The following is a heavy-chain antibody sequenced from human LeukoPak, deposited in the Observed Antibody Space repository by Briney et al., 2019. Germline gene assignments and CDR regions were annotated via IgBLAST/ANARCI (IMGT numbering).Heavy chain of an antibody. CDR1: GFTVSSNY. J-gene: IGHJ4*02. Sequence: GGSLRLSCAASGFTVSSNYMSWVRQAPGKGLEWVSVIYSGGSTYYADSVKGRFTISRDNSKNTLYLQMNSLRAEDTAVYYCARVGDVDTAMFDYWGQGTRVTVSS. V-gene: IGHV3-66*01. D-gene: IGHD5-18*01. CDR3: ARVGDVDTAMFDY. CDR2: IYSGGST.